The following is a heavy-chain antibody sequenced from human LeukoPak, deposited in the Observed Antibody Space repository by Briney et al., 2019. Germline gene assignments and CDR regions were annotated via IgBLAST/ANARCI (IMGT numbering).Heavy chain of an antibody. CDR2: ISSSSDYI. CDR1: GFTFSSYS. V-gene: IGHV3-21*01. CDR3: ARDLGIAAAAP. J-gene: IGHJ3*01. Sequence: PGGSLRLSCAASGFTFSSYSMNWVRQAPGKGLEWVSSISSSSDYIYYADSVKGRFTISRDNAKNSLYLQMNSLRAEDTAVYYCARDLGIAAAAPWGQGTMVTVSS. D-gene: IGHD6-13*01.